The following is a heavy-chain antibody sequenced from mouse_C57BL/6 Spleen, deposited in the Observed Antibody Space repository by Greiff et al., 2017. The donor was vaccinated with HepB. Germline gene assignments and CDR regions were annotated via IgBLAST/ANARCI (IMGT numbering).Heavy chain of an antibody. D-gene: IGHD2-4*01. Sequence: EVQLLESGPGLVKPSQSLSLTCSVTGYSITSGYYWNWIRQFPGNKLEWMGYISYDGSNNYNPSLKNRISITRDTSKNQFFLKLNSVTTEDTATYYGARGHYDYDGYFDVWGTGTTVTVSS. J-gene: IGHJ1*03. V-gene: IGHV3-6*01. CDR3: ARGHYDYDGYFDV. CDR2: ISYDGSN. CDR1: GYSITSGYY.